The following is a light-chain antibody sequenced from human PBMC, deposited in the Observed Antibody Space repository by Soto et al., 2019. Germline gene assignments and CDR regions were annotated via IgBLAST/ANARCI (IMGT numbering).Light chain of an antibody. V-gene: IGKV1-5*01. CDR3: QQYNSFWT. Sequence: DIQMTQSPSTLSASVGDRVTITCRASQSVSSWLAWYQQKPGKAPKLLIYDASYFERGVPSRFSGSGSGTEFTLTISSLQPDDFATYYYQQYNSFWTFGQGTKVEI. J-gene: IGKJ1*01. CDR2: DAS. CDR1: QSVSSW.